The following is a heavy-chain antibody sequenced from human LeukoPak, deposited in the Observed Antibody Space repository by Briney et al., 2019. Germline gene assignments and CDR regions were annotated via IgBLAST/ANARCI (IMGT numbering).Heavy chain of an antibody. D-gene: IGHD3-10*01. V-gene: IGHV3-74*01. CDR1: GFTFSSYW. CDR3: ARDMTLVRGVYYYYYYMDV. CDR2: INSDGSSK. Sequence: PGGSLRLSCAASGFTFSSYWMHWVRHAPGKGLVWVSRINSDGSSKNYAASVKGRFTISRDNDKNTLYLQMNSLRAEDTAVYYCARDMTLVRGVYYYYYYMDVWGKGTTVTISS. J-gene: IGHJ6*03.